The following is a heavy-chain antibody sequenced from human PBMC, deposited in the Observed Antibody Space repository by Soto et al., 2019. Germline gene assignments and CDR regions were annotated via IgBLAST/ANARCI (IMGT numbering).Heavy chain of an antibody. CDR2: ISANSGNT. V-gene: IGHV1-18*04. Sequence: GASVKVSCTAFGFIFNNYAISWVRQAPGQGLEWMGWISANSGNTNYAQKLQGRVTMTTDTSTSTAYMELRSLRSDDTAVYYCATAGNYDSSGRDFWGQGTLVTVSS. J-gene: IGHJ4*02. CDR1: GFIFNNYA. CDR3: ATAGNYDSSGRDF. D-gene: IGHD3-22*01.